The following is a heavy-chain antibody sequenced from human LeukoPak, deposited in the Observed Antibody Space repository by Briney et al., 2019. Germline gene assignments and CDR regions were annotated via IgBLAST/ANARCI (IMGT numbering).Heavy chain of an antibody. Sequence: SESLSLTCAVSGVSISSYYWSWIRQPPGKGLEWIGYIYYSGSTKYNPSLKSRVTLSVDTSKNQFSLKLSSVTAADTAVYCCARDRRRNILTGYYRAFDIWGQGTMVTVSS. V-gene: IGHV4-59*01. D-gene: IGHD3-9*01. J-gene: IGHJ3*02. CDR3: ARDRRRNILTGYYRAFDI. CDR1: GVSISSYY. CDR2: IYYSGST.